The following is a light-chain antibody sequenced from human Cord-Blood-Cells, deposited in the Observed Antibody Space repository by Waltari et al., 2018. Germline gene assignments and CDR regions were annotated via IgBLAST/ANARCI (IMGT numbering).Light chain of an antibody. Sequence: QSALTQPASVSGPPGQSSTIYCTATSSDVGGYNYASWYQQHPGKAPKLMIYDVSKRPSGVSNRFSGSKSGNTASLTISGLQAEDEADYYCSTYTSSSTLVFGTGTKVTVL. J-gene: IGLJ1*01. CDR1: SSDVGGYNY. CDR2: DVS. CDR3: STYTSSSTLV. V-gene: IGLV2-14*01.